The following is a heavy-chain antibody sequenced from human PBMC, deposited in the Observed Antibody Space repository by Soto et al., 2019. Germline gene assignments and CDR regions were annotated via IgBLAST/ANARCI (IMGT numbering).Heavy chain of an antibody. Sequence: SETLSITCAVYGGSFSGYYWSWIRQPPGKGLEWIGEINHSGSTNYNPSLKSRVTISVDTSKNQFSLKLSSVTAADTAVYYCARVEHFYSYFDYWGQGTLVTVSS. D-gene: IGHD1-26*01. CDR2: INHSGST. CDR3: ARVEHFYSYFDY. J-gene: IGHJ4*02. CDR1: GGSFSGYY. V-gene: IGHV4-34*01.